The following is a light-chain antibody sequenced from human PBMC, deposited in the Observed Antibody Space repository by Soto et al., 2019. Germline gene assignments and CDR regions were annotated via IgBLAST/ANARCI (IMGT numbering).Light chain of an antibody. J-gene: IGKJ1*01. CDR3: QKHNIAPWT. Sequence: DIQMTQSPPSLSASVGDRVTITCRASQGIGNYLAWYQQKPGKVPKLLIFATSTLHSEVPSRFSASGSGTDFTLTISSLQPEDVATYYCQKHNIAPWTFGQGTKVEL. CDR2: ATS. CDR1: QGIGNY. V-gene: IGKV1-27*01.